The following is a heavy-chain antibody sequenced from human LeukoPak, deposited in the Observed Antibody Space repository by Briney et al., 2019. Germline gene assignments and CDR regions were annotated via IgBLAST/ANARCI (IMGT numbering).Heavy chain of an antibody. CDR1: GFTFSTYG. CDR2: VSGATGNS. CDR3: AKDGGLWVSAHWGDS. V-gene: IGHV3-23*01. D-gene: IGHD7-27*01. J-gene: IGHJ4*02. Sequence: PGGSLRPSCAASGFTFSTYGMNWVRQAPGKGLEWVSSVSGATGNSYYVGSVKGRFTVSRDNSKNTLYLQMNSLRAEDTAVYYCAKDGGLWVSAHWGDSWGRGTLVTVSS.